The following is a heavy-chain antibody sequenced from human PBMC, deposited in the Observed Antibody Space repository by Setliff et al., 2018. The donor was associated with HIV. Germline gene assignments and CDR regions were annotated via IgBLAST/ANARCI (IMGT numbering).Heavy chain of an antibody. V-gene: IGHV4-38-2*01. D-gene: IGHD4-4*01. Sequence: SETLSLTCAVSGYSISSDYHWAWIRQPPGKGLEWIGSIYHSGNTYYNPSLKSRVIISVDMSKNQFSLKLTSVTAADTAVFYCARSVMTTTNYFDYWGPGTLVTVSS. J-gene: IGHJ4*02. CDR1: GYSISSDYH. CDR2: IYHSGNT. CDR3: ARSVMTTTNYFDY.